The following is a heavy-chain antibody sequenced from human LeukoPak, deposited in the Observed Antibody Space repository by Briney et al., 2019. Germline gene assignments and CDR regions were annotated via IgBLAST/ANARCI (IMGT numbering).Heavy chain of an antibody. Sequence: SETLSLTCTVSGASISSGSYYWSWIRQPAGKGLEWIGRIYTSGNTNYNPSLRSRVTISLDKPKNQFSLRLSSVTAADTAVYYCARGRYYFDYWGQGTLVTVSS. CDR3: ARGRYYFDY. CDR1: GASISSGSYY. J-gene: IGHJ4*02. V-gene: IGHV4-61*02. CDR2: IYTSGNT.